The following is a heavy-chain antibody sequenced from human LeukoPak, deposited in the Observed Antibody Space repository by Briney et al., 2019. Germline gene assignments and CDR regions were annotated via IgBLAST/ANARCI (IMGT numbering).Heavy chain of an antibody. CDR2: LGRSGDNR. CDR1: GFTISGYS. V-gene: IGHV3-23*01. J-gene: IGHJ6*03. CDR3: AKDFLDNRERPYYMDV. D-gene: IGHD1-1*01. Sequence: GGSLRLSCAASGFTISGYSMSWVRQAPGKGLEWVSGLGRSGDNRYYADSVKGRFTISRDNSKNTLYLQMNSLRAEDTAVYYCAKDFLDNRERPYYMDVWGKGTTVTVSS.